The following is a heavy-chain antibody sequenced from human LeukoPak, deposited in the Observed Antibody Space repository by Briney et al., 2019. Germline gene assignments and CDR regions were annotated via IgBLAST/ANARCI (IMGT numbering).Heavy chain of an antibody. D-gene: IGHD3-10*01. J-gene: IGHJ4*02. V-gene: IGHV3-30-3*01. CDR3: AKSMVAYAGVDY. CDR2: ISYDGSNK. Sequence: PGGSLRLSCAASGFTFSSYAMHWVRQAPGKGLEWVAVISYDGSNKYYADSVKGRFTISRDNSKNTLYLQMNSLRAEDTAVYYCAKSMVAYAGVDYWGQGTLVTVSS. CDR1: GFTFSSYA.